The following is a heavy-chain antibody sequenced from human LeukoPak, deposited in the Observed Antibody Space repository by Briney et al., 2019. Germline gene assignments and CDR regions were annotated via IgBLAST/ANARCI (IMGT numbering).Heavy chain of an antibody. CDR1: GYIFSDYY. D-gene: IGHD2-21*01. V-gene: IGHV1-2*02. Sequence: ASVKVSCKASGYIFSDYYMHWVRQAPGRGFEWMGWISRRSGATKIAEKFQGGVTLTRDTSISTAYVELTNLASDDTAVYCCVSWAGGNSDVASFDYWGQGTLVIVSS. CDR2: ISRRSGAT. J-gene: IGHJ4*02. CDR3: VSWAGGNSDVASFDY.